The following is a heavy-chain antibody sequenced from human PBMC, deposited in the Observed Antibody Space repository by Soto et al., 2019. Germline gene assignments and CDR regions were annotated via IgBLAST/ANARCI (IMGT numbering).Heavy chain of an antibody. CDR2: ISAYNGNT. Sequence: ASVKVSCKASGYTFTSYGISWVRQAPGQGLEWMGWISAYNGNTNYAQKLQGRVTMTTDTSTSTAYMELRSLRSDDTAVYYCASSYRDYSNYGGNTLYYYYMDVWGKGTTVTVSS. D-gene: IGHD4-4*01. V-gene: IGHV1-18*01. CDR1: GYTFTSYG. CDR3: ASSYRDYSNYGGNTLYYYYMDV. J-gene: IGHJ6*03.